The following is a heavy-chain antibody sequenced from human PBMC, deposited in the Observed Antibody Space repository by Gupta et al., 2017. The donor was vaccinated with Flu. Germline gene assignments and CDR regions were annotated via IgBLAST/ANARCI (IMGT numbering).Heavy chain of an antibody. J-gene: IGHJ5*02. Sequence: GFAVGTNYWHWVGRVAGKGRKGGSKINNNGRANYADSMNGRVTMSRDISKNTVDLEMNRLRFDETAVYYCARGLAGHDAWGPGTPVTVSS. CDR1: GFAVGTNY. D-gene: IGHD6-19*01. CDR3: ARGLAGHDA. CDR2: INNNGRA. V-gene: IGHV3-53*01.